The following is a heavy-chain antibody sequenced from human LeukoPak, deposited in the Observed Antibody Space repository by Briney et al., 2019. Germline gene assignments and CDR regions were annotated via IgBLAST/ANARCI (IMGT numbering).Heavy chain of an antibody. V-gene: IGHV4-30-2*01. J-gene: IGHJ5*02. CDR2: IYHSGSS. D-gene: IGHD2-8*02. Sequence: PSETLSLTCAVSGVSISSGGYYWSWIRQPPGKGLEWIGYIYHSGSSYYNPSLKSRVTLSADRSKNQFFLKLTSVTAADTAVYYCARASGADEMYNWFDPWGQGTLVIVSS. CDR3: ARASGADEMYNWFDP. CDR1: GVSISSGGYY.